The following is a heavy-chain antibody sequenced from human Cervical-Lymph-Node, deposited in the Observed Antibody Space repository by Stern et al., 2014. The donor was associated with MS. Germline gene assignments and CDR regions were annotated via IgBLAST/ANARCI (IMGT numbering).Heavy chain of an antibody. D-gene: IGHD1-26*01. J-gene: IGHJ6*02. V-gene: IGHV5-51*03. CDR1: GLNFATSW. CDR3: ARGTYYYGMDV. Sequence: VQLVQSGAEVKKPGESLKISCKGSGLNFATSWIAWVRQMPGKGLVWMGIIYVDDSDTRYSPSFQGQVTISADKSITTAYLQWSSLKASDTAMYYCARGTYYYGMDVWGRGTTVTVSS. CDR2: IYVDDSDT.